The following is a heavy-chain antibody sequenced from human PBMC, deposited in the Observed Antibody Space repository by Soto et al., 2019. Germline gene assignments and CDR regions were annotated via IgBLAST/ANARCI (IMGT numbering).Heavy chain of an antibody. CDR3: AREECSRSGYSSYYYYYGMDV. J-gene: IGHJ6*02. Sequence: PGGSLRLSCAASGFTFSSYSMNWVRQAPGKGLEWVSSISSSSSYIYYADSVKGRFTISRDNAKNSLYLQMNSLRAEDTAVYYCAREECSRSGYSSYYYYYGMDVWGQGTTVTVSS. CDR2: ISSSSSYI. D-gene: IGHD3-22*01. V-gene: IGHV3-21*01. CDR1: GFTFSSYS.